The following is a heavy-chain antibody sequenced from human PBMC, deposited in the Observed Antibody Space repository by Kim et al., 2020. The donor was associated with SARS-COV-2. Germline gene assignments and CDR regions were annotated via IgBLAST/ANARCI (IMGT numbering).Heavy chain of an antibody. CDR1: GYAFTSYY. D-gene: IGHD6-19*01. J-gene: IGHJ6*02. Sequence: ASVKVSCKASGYAFTSYYMHWVRQAPGQGLEWMGIINPGRDTTRYAQKLQGRVTMTRDTSTSTVYMELRSLRSEDTAVYYCARGSSGWENEYYHYYGMDVWGQGTTVTVSS. CDR2: INPGRDTT. CDR3: ARGSSGWENEYYHYYGMDV. V-gene: IGHV1-46*01.